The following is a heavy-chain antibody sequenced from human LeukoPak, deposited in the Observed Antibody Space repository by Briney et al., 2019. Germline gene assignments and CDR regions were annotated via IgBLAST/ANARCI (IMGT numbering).Heavy chain of an antibody. Sequence: GGSLRLSCAASGFSFSNYAMSWVRQAPGKGLEWVAVIWYDGSNKYYADSVKGRFTISRDNSKNTLYLQMNSLRAEDTAVYYCARGEYCTNGVCQDYYFDYWGQGTLVTVSS. V-gene: IGHV3-33*08. CDR3: ARGEYCTNGVCQDYYFDY. J-gene: IGHJ4*02. D-gene: IGHD2-8*01. CDR2: IWYDGSNK. CDR1: GFSFSNYA.